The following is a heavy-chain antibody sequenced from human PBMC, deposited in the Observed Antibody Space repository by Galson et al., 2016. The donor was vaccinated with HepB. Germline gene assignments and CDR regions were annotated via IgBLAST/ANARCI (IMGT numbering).Heavy chain of an antibody. CDR2: VSGNGGTI. D-gene: IGHD5-24*01. J-gene: IGHJ4*02. Sequence: SLRLSCAASGFTFTDHAMSWVRLVPGKGLEWVAVVSGNGGTIYYSDSVTGRFTISRDNSKNTLYLQMNSLRAEDTATYYCAKEMRWLKLGLDYWGQGTRVTVSS. CDR1: GFTFTDHA. V-gene: IGHV3-23*01. CDR3: AKEMRWLKLGLDY.